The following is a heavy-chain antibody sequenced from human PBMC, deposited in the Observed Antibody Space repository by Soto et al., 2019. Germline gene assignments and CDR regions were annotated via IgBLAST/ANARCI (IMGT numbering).Heavy chain of an antibody. D-gene: IGHD3-22*01. V-gene: IGHV3-48*01. CDR1: GFTFSSYS. CDR3: ARYRRSVTMISDY. J-gene: IGHJ4*01. CDR2: ISSSSSTI. Sequence: GGSLRLSCAASGFTFSSYSMNWVRQAPGKGLEWVSYISSSSSTIYYADSVKGRFTISRDNAKNSLYLQMNSLRAEDTAVYYSARYRRSVTMISDYWGQGTLVTVSS.